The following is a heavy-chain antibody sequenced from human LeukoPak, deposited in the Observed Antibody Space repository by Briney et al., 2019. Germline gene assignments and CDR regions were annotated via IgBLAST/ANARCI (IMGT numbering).Heavy chain of an antibody. J-gene: IGHJ4*02. D-gene: IGHD6-13*01. CDR3: ASGSIVAYYFDY. CDR1: GFTFSGYS. V-gene: IGHV3-21*01. Sequence: PGGSLRLSCAASGFTFSGYSMNWVRQAPGKGLEWVSSISSSSSYIYYGDSVKGRFIISRDNAKNSLYLQLDSLRAEDTAVYYCASGSIVAYYFDYWGQGTLVTVSS. CDR2: ISSSSSYI.